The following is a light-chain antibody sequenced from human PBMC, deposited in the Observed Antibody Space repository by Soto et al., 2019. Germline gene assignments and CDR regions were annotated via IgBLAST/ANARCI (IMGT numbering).Light chain of an antibody. CDR1: QSVSNNY. J-gene: IGKJ4*01. CDR2: GAS. Sequence: EIVLTQSPCTLSLSPGERATLSCRASQSVSNNYLAWYQQKPGQAPRLLIYGASNRATGIPDRFSGSGSGTDFTLTISRLEPEDFAVYYCQQFATSPLTFGGGAKVDI. CDR3: QQFATSPLT. V-gene: IGKV3-20*01.